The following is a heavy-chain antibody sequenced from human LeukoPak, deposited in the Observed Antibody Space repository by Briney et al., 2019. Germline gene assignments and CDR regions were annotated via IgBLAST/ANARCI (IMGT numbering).Heavy chain of an antibody. CDR1: GFTFSNYG. CDR2: IWYDGSNK. V-gene: IGHV3-33*01. J-gene: IGHJ4*02. D-gene: IGHD4-23*01. CDR3: ARDRYGANSPFDC. Sequence: GGSLRLSCAASGFTFSNYGMHWVRQAPGKGLEWVAVIWYDGSNKYCADSVKGRFTISRDNSKNTLYLQMNSLRAEDTAVYYCARDRYGANSPFDCWGQGILVTVSS.